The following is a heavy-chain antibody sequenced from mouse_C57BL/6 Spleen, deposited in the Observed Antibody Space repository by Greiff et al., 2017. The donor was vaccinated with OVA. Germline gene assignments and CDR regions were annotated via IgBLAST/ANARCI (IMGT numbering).Heavy chain of an antibody. CDR2: INPNNGGT. Sequence: EVQLQQSGPELVKPGASVKISCKASGYTFTDYYMNWVKQSHGKSLEWIGDINPNNGGTSYNQKFKGKATLTVDKSSSTAYMELRSLTSEDSAVYYCARSGKSLCDYWGQGTTLTVSS. V-gene: IGHV1-26*01. D-gene: IGHD1-1*02. CDR1: GYTFTDYY. J-gene: IGHJ2*01. CDR3: ARSGKSLCDY.